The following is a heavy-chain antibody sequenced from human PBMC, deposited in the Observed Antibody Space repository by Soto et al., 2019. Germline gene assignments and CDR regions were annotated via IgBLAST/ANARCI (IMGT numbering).Heavy chain of an antibody. CDR1: GFTFSSYS. J-gene: IGHJ6*02. D-gene: IGHD4-17*01. V-gene: IGHV3-48*01. Sequence: EVQLVESGGGLVQPGGSLRLSCAASGFTFSSYSMNWVRQAPGKGLEWVSYISSSSSTIYYADSVKGRFTISRDNAKNSLYLQMNSLRAEDTAVYYCASEYDYGDFNYYYYGMDVWGQGTTVTVSS. CDR3: ASEYDYGDFNYYYYGMDV. CDR2: ISSSSSTI.